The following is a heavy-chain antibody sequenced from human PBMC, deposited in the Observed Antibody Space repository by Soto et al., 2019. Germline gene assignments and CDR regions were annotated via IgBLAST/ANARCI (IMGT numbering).Heavy chain of an antibody. V-gene: IGHV1-69*13. Sequence: SAKLCCKASGGTESSYAISWVRQADGQGLEWMGGIIPIFGTANYAQKFQGRVTITADESTSTAYMELSSLRSEDTTVYDCARGFDYGGTNAFNIWGQGPMVTVSS. CDR2: IIPIFGTA. CDR3: ARGFDYGGTNAFNI. CDR1: GGTESSYA. D-gene: IGHD4-17*01. J-gene: IGHJ3*02.